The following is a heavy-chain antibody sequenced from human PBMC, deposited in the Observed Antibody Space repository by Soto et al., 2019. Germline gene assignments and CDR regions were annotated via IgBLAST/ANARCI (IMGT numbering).Heavy chain of an antibody. CDR2: INAGNGNT. V-gene: IGHV1-3*01. CDR1: GYTFTGYA. CDR3: ARERPLSGGFDY. J-gene: IGHJ4*02. D-gene: IGHD3-16*01. Sequence: QVQLVQSGAEVKKPGASVKVSCKASGYTFTGYAMHWVRQAPGQRLEWMGWINAGNGNTKYSQKFQGRVTITRDTSASTSYMELSSLRSEDTAVYYCARERPLSGGFDYWGQGTLVTVSS.